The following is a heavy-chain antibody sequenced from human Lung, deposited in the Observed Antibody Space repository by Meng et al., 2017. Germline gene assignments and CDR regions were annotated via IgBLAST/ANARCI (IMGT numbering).Heavy chain of an antibody. Sequence: EVQLMESWGGLVQPGGSLRLSCAASGFTFTAFSMTWVRQAPGKGLEWVSTISSTGDSTFYPDSVKGRFIVSRDNSKNTLYLQMNSLRAEDTAIYYCAKEAAMASWGQGTLVTVSS. D-gene: IGHD5-18*01. CDR2: ISSTGDST. V-gene: IGHV3-23*01. J-gene: IGHJ5*02. CDR3: AKEAAMAS. CDR1: GFTFTAFS.